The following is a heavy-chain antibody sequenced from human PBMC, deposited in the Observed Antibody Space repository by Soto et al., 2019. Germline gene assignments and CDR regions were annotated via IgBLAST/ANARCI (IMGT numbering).Heavy chain of an antibody. CDR2: IYHSGST. D-gene: IGHD2-15*01. CDR3: ATLGFCNGESCFHTERYWFSDI. V-gene: IGHV4-4*09. CDR1: GGSINSYY. Sequence: SETLSLTCTVSGGSINSYYWSWIRQPPGKGLEWIGYIYHSGSTSHNPSLKSRVTISLDTSKNQFSLKLDSVTAADTAVYYCATLGFCNGESCFHTERYWFSDIWGRGTLVTVSS. J-gene: IGHJ2*01.